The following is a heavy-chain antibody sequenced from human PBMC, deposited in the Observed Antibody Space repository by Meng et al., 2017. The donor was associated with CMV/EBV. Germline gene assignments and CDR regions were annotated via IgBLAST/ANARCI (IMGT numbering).Heavy chain of an antibody. V-gene: IGHV1-69*05. CDR1: GGTFSSYA. CDR3: ARGGIPAAIPYDRYYYYGMDV. Sequence: SVKVSCKASGGTFSSYAISWVRQAPGQGLEWMGGIIPIFGTANYAQKFQGRVTITTDESTSKAYMELSSLRSEDTAVYYCARGGIPAAIPYDRYYYYGMDVWGQGTTVTVSS. J-gene: IGHJ6*02. CDR2: IIPIFGTA. D-gene: IGHD2-2*02.